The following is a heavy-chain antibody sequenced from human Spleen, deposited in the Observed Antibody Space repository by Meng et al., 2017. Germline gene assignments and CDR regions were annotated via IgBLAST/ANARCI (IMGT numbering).Heavy chain of an antibody. V-gene: IGHV4-34*01. Sequence: QVQLQQWGAGLLKPSETLSLTCAVYGGSFSGYYWSWIRQPPGKGLEWIGEINHSGSTNYNPSLKSRVTISVDTSKNQFSLKLSSVTAADTAVYYCARGHHYYDSSGYGGWGQGTLVTVSS. CDR1: GGSFSGYY. CDR3: ARGHHYYDSSGYGG. J-gene: IGHJ4*02. CDR2: INHSGST. D-gene: IGHD3-22*01.